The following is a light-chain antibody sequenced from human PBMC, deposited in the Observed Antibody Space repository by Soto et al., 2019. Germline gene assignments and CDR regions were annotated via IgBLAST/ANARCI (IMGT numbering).Light chain of an antibody. CDR2: GAS. CDR1: QSIATSQ. CDR3: QQYGSLYT. Sequence: EIVLTQCPGTLSLSPGERATLFCRASQSIATSQLAWYQQKPGQAPRLLIGASTRATGIPDRFSDSGSGTDFTLTSSRLEPEDFAVYYCQQYGSLYTFGQGTKLEIK. V-gene: IGKV3-20*01. J-gene: IGKJ2*01.